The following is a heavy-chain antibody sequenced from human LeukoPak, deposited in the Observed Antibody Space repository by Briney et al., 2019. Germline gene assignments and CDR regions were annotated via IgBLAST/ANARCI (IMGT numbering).Heavy chain of an antibody. CDR2: IIPIFGTA. Sequence: SVKVSCKASGGTFSSYAISWVRQAPGQGLEWMGGIIPIFGTANYAQKFQGRVTITADESTSTAYMELSSLRSEDTAVNYCARQTNRWFDPWGQGTLVTVSS. CDR1: GGTFSSYA. CDR3: ARQTNRWFDP. D-gene: IGHD1-7*01. V-gene: IGHV1-69*01. J-gene: IGHJ5*02.